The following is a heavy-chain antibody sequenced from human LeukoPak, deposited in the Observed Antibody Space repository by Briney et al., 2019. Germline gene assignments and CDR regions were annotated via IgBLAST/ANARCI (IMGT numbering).Heavy chain of an antibody. Sequence: GGSLRLSCAASGFTFSSYEMNWVRQAPRKGLEWVSYISSSGSTIYYADSVKGRFTISRDNAKNSLYLQMNSLRAEDTAVYYCARSLPAYSGSLYWGQGTLVTVSS. D-gene: IGHD1-26*01. J-gene: IGHJ4*02. V-gene: IGHV3-48*03. CDR3: ARSLPAYSGSLY. CDR2: ISSSGSTI. CDR1: GFTFSSYE.